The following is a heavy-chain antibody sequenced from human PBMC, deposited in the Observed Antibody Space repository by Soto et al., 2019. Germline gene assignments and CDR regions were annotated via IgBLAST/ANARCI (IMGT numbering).Heavy chain of an antibody. CDR2: ISSSSSYI. Sequence: EVQLVESGGGLVKPGGSLRLSCAASGFTFSSYSMNWVRQAPGKGLEWVSSISSSSSYIYYADSVKGRFTISRDNAKNSLYLQMNSLRAADTAVYYCARDVAARPGYWGQGTLVTVSS. J-gene: IGHJ4*02. D-gene: IGHD6-6*01. CDR3: ARDVAARPGY. V-gene: IGHV3-21*01. CDR1: GFTFSSYS.